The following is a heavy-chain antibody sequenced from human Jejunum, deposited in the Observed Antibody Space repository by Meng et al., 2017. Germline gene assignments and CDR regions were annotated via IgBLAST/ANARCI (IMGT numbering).Heavy chain of an antibody. V-gene: IGHV2-5*01. CDR1: GFSLSPCGVG. CDR3: AKDWSDTTFNF. D-gene: IGHD3/OR15-3a*01. Sequence: LKESEPQLVNPDKTLPLPCTFPGFSLSPCGVGVGWIRQPPGKALEWLALIYWNDDKRYSPSLKSRLTITKDTSKNQVFLTMTNMDPVDTATYYCAKDWSDTTFNFWGQGTLVTVSS. J-gene: IGHJ4*02. CDR2: IYWNDDK.